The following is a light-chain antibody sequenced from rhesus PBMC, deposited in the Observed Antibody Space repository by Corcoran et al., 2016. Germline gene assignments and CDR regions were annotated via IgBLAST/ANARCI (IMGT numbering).Light chain of an antibody. V-gene: IGKV1-28*03. J-gene: IGKJ3*01. Sequence: DIQMTQSPSSLSASVGDTVTITCRASQGISRYLNWFQQKPGKAPKPLIYDASSLESGVPSRFSGSGSGTDFTLPLSGLQPEDFAAYYCLQHNSYPFTFGPGTKLDIK. CDR3: LQHNSYPFT. CDR2: DAS. CDR1: QGISRY.